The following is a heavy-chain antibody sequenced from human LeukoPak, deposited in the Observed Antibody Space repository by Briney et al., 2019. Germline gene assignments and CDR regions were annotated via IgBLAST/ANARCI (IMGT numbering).Heavy chain of an antibody. CDR3: AKPRDCSGGSCYSLAIYYYYGMDV. Sequence: HPGGSLRLSCAASGFTFSSHAMSWVRQAPGKGLEWVSAISGSGGSTYYVDSVKGRFTISRDNSKNTLYLQMNSLRAEDTAVYYCAKPRDCSGGSCYSLAIYYYYGMDVWGQGTTVTVSS. J-gene: IGHJ6*02. V-gene: IGHV3-23*01. CDR2: ISGSGGST. D-gene: IGHD2-15*01. CDR1: GFTFSSHA.